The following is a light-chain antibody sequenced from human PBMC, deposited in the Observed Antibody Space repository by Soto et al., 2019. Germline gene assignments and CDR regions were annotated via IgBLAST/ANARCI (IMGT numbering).Light chain of an antibody. CDR3: CSYAGSIYV. Sequence: QSVLTQPASVSGSPGQSITISCTGTSSDVGNHNLVSWYLQHPGKAPKLMIYEGTKRPSGVSNRFSGSKSGNTASLTISGLQAEDEADYYCCSYAGSIYVFGPGTKLTVL. V-gene: IGLV2-23*01. CDR2: EGT. J-gene: IGLJ1*01. CDR1: SSDVGNHNL.